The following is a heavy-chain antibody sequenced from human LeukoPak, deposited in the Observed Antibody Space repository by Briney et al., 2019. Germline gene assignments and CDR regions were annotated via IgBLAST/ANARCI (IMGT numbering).Heavy chain of an antibody. J-gene: IGHJ6*02. CDR2: ISWNSGSI. Sequence: PGRSLRLSCAASGFTFDDYAMHWVRQAPGKGLEWVSGISWNSGSIGYADSVKGRFTISRDNSKNTLYLQMNSLRAEDTAVYYCARDSPYDSSGYYHPDVWGQGTTVTVSS. CDR3: ARDSPYDSSGYYHPDV. V-gene: IGHV3-9*01. D-gene: IGHD3-22*01. CDR1: GFTFDDYA.